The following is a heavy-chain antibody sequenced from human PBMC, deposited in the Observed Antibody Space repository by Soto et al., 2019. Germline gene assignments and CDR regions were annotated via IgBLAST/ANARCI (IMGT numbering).Heavy chain of an antibody. CDR3: ARGDNWNAGVYASV. Sequence: EVQLAESGGGLVQPGGSLRLSCAASGFTFSDHYMDWVRQAPGKGLEWVGRTRDKAHRYTTEYAASVKGRFTISRDDSKNSLYQQMNRLRSADTDVYYYARGDNWNAGVYASVWGQGTMVTVSS. V-gene: IGHV3-72*01. J-gene: IGHJ3*01. D-gene: IGHD1-20*01. CDR1: GFTFSDHY. CDR2: TRDKAHRYTT.